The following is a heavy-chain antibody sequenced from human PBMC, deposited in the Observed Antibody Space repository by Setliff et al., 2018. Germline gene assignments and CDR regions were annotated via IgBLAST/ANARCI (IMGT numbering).Heavy chain of an antibody. J-gene: IGHJ5*02. CDR3: ARSPALLGIVYLDP. CDR2: ISGYNSNT. Sequence: ASVKVSCKASGFTFKTYSFSWIRQAPGQGLEWVGWISGYNSNTIYAQNFQGRVTMTTDASTNTAYMELNSLTSEDTAVYYCARSPALLGIVYLDPWGQGTRVTVSS. CDR1: GFTFKTYS. V-gene: IGHV1-18*01. D-gene: IGHD2-15*01.